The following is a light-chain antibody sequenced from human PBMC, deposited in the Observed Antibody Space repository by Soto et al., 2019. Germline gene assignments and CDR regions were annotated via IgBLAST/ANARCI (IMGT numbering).Light chain of an antibody. CDR3: LQDYNYPLT. Sequence: IQMTQSPSSLPASVGDRVTITCRASQSINRFLNWYQQKPGKAPKLLIYAASSLQSGVPSRFSGSGSGTDFTLTISSLQPEDFATYYCLQDYNYPLTFGGGTKVDIK. V-gene: IGKV1-6*01. CDR2: AAS. CDR1: QSINRF. J-gene: IGKJ4*01.